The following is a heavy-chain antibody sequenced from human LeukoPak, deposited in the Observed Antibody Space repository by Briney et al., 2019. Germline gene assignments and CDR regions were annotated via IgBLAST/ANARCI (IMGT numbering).Heavy chain of an antibody. CDR1: GLTVTKNY. CDR3: ARAITNYGYIFDY. V-gene: IGHV3-66*01. J-gene: IGHJ4*02. D-gene: IGHD5-18*01. Sequence: GGSLRLSCVVSGLTVTKNYISWVRQAPGKGLEWVSLLYTGETTFYADSVKGRFIISRDNAKNSLYLQMNSLRAEDTAVYHCARAITNYGYIFDYWGQGTLVTVSS. CDR2: LYTGETT.